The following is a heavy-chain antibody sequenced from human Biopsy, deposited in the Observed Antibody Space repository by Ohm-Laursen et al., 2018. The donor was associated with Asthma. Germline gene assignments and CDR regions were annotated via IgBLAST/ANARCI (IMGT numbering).Heavy chain of an antibody. V-gene: IGHV5-51*01. CDR2: IFPGDSDT. J-gene: IGHJ4*02. D-gene: IGHD3-10*01. CDR3: ARLAYGSGSFFDF. CDR1: GYIFTSYW. Sequence: ESLKISCKASGYIFTSYWISWVRQMPGKGLEWMGIIFPGDSDTIYSPSFQGQVTISADKSISTAYLQWSSLKASDTAIYYCARLAYGSGSFFDFWGQGTLVTVAS.